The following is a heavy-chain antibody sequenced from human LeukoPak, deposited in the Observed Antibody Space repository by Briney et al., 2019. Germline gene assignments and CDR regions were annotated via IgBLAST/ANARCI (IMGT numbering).Heavy chain of an antibody. D-gene: IGHD5-12*01. CDR2: IYYSGST. J-gene: IGHJ4*02. CDR3: ARGRGYSGYVYEY. Sequence: SETLSLTCTVSGGSISSYYWSWIRQPPGKGLEWIGYIYYSGSTNYNPSLKSRVTISVDTSKNQFSLKLTSVTAADTAVYYCARGRGYSGYVYEYWGPGTLVTVSS. CDR1: GGSISSYY. V-gene: IGHV4-59*01.